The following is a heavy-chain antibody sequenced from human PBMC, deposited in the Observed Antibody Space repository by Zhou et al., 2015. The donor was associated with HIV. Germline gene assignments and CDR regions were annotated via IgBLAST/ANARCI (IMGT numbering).Heavy chain of an antibody. V-gene: IGHV1-69*02. Sequence: QVQLVQSGAEVKKPGSSVKVSCKASGGTFSSYTISWVRQAPGQGLEWMGRIIPILGIANYAQKFQGRVTITADKSTSTAYMELSSLRSEDTAVYYCARLRGYCSSTSCRNADYGMDVWGQGTTVTVSS. D-gene: IGHD2-2*01. CDR1: GGTFSSYT. CDR3: ARLRGYCSSTSCRNADYGMDV. J-gene: IGHJ6*02. CDR2: IIPILGIA.